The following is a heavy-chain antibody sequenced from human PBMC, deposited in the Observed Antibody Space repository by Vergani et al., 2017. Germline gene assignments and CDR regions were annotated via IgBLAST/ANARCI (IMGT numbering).Heavy chain of an antibody. CDR1: GFTFDDYA. J-gene: IGHJ6*03. V-gene: IGHV3-9*01. D-gene: IGHD2-21*01. CDR3: AKVASLRSYYYYYYMDV. CDR2: ISWNSGRI. Sequence: EVQLVESGGGLVQPGRSLRLSCAASGFTFDDYAMHWVRQAPGKGLEWVSGISWNSGRIGYADSVKGRFTISRDNAKNSLYLQMNSLRAEDTALYYCAKVASLRSYYYYYYMDVWGKGTMVTVSS.